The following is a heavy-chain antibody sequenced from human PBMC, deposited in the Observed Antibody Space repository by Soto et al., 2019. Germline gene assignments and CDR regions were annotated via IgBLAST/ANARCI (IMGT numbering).Heavy chain of an antibody. CDR2: IYYSGST. V-gene: IGHV4-31*03. J-gene: IGHJ3*02. CDR1: GGSISSGGYY. D-gene: IGHD4-17*01. Sequence: QVQLQESGPGLVKPSQTLSLTCTVSGGSISSGGYYWSWIRQHPGKGLEWSGYIYYSGSTYYNPSLKSRVTISVEKSKNQFSLKLSSVTAADTAVYYCARDKWTTGFRGAFDIWGQGTMVTVSS. CDR3: ARDKWTTGFRGAFDI.